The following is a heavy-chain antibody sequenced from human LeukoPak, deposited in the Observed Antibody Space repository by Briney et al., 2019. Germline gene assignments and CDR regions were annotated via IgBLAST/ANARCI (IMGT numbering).Heavy chain of an antibody. CDR3: ARARRSGNSGFVDY. D-gene: IGHD4-23*01. CDR1: GGSISSYY. J-gene: IGHJ4*02. CDR2: IFDSAST. Sequence: EPSETLSLTCTVSGGSISSYYWTWIRQHPGKGLEWIGYIFDSASTYYNPSLKSRVAMSRDTSKNHFSLKLTSVTAADTAVYYCARARRSGNSGFVDYWGQGTLVTVSS. V-gene: IGHV4-59*06.